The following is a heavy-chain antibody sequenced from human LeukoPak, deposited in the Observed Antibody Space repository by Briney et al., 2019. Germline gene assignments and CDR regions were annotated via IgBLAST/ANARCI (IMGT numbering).Heavy chain of an antibody. CDR2: INHSGST. CDR3: AREGDYSNYLDFDY. Sequence: SETLSLTCAVYGGSFSGYYWSWIRQPPGKGLEWIGEINHSGSTNYNPSLKSRVTISVDTSKNQFSLKLSSVTAEDTAVYYCAREGDYSNYLDFDYWGQGTLVTVSS. D-gene: IGHD4-11*01. CDR1: GGSFSGYY. V-gene: IGHV4-34*01. J-gene: IGHJ4*02.